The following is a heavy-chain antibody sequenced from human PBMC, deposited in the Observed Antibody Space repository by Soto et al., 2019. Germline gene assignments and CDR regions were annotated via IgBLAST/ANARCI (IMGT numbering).Heavy chain of an antibody. CDR1: GYTFTRYG. CDR3: VRGGRIAAAGSELDD. CDR2: ISAYNGNT. V-gene: IGHV1-18*01. J-gene: IGHJ4*02. D-gene: IGHD6-13*01. Sequence: GASVKVSCKASGYTFTRYGISWARQAPGQGLEWMGWISAYNGNTNYAQKLQGRVTMTTDTSTSTAYMELRSLRSDDTAVYYCVRGGRIAAAGSELDDWGQGTLITVSS.